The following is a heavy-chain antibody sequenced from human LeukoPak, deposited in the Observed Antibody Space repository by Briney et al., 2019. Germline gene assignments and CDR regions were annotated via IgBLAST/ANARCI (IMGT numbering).Heavy chain of an antibody. V-gene: IGHV3-11*04. D-gene: IGHD1-7*01. CDR1: GFTFSDYY. CDR3: ARVSITGTTVAFDY. J-gene: IGHJ4*02. Sequence: PGGSLRLSCAASGFTFSDYYMSWIRQAPGKGLEWVSYISSSGSTIYYADSVKGRFTISRDNAKNSLYLQMNSLRAEETAVYYCARVSITGTTVAFDYWGQGTLVTVSS. CDR2: ISSSGSTI.